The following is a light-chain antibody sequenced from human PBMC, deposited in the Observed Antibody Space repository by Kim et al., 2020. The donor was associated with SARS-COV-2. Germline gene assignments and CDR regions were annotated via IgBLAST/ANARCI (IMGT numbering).Light chain of an antibody. CDR1: QSVDGW. V-gene: IGKV1-5*03. CDR3: KQYETYWT. Sequence: DIQMTQSPSTLSAFVGDRVTITCRASQSVDGWLAWYQQKPGKAPTLLIYQASKLASGVPSRFSGSGSGTDFTLTVNNLQPHDFAVYYCKQYETYWTFGPGTKVDIK. CDR2: QAS. J-gene: IGKJ1*01.